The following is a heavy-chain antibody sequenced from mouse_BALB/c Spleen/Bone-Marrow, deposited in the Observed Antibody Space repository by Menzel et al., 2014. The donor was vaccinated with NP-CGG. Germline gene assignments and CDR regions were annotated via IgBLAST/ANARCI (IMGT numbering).Heavy chain of an antibody. CDR2: IRGGGSYT. CDR3: ARHGYYDQTEVSFIY. V-gene: IGHV5-9-2*01. CDR1: GFTFNSYG. Sequence: EVHLVESGGGLVKSGGSLKLSCAASGFTFNSYGMSWVRQTPEKRLEWVATIRGGGSYTFYPDSVKGRFTISRDNAKNILYLQLSRLRSDDTALYYCARHGYYDQTEVSFIYWGQGTLVTVAA. D-gene: IGHD2-4*01. J-gene: IGHJ3*01.